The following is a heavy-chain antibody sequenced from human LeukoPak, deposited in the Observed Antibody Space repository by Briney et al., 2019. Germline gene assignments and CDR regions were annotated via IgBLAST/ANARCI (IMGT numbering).Heavy chain of an antibody. D-gene: IGHD6-19*01. V-gene: IGHV1-18*01. CDR3: ARDDVVAGPYYFDY. Sequence: ASVKVSCKASGYTFTSYGISWVRQAPGQGLEWMGWISAYNGNTNYAQKLQGRVTMATDTSTSTAYMELRSLRSDDTAVYYCARDDVVAGPYYFDYWGQGTLVTVSS. J-gene: IGHJ4*02. CDR1: GYTFTSYG. CDR2: ISAYNGNT.